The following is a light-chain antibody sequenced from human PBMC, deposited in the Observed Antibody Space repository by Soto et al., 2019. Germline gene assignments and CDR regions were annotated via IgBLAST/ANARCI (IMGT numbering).Light chain of an antibody. V-gene: IGLV2-8*01. Sequence: QSALTQPPSASGSPGQSVTISCTGTSSDVGGYNYVSWYQQHPGKAPKLMIYEVSKRPSGVPDRFSGSKSGNTASLTVSGRHAEDEAADYCSSHAVSPLVVFGGGPKLTVL. J-gene: IGLJ2*01. CDR1: SSDVGGYNY. CDR3: SSHAVSPLVV. CDR2: EVS.